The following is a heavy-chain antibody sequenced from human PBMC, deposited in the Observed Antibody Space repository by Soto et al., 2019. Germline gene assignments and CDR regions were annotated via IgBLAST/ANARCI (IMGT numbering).Heavy chain of an antibody. CDR3: ARYCISTSCDDAFDI. J-gene: IGHJ3*02. Sequence: SETLSLTCTVSGGSISSYYWSWIRQPPGKGLEWIGYIYYSGSTNYNPSLKSRVTISVDTSKNQFSLKLSSVTAADTAVYYCARYCISTSCDDAFDIWGQGTMVTVSS. V-gene: IGHV4-59*08. CDR1: GGSISSYY. CDR2: IYYSGST. D-gene: IGHD2-2*01.